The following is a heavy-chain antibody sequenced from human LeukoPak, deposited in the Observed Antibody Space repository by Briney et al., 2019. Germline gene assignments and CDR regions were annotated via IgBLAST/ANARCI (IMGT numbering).Heavy chain of an antibody. J-gene: IGHJ4*02. D-gene: IGHD1-14*01. CDR2: ISSSGSAI. V-gene: IGHV3-48*03. CDR1: GFTFSSYE. Sequence: GGSLRLSCAASGFTFSSYEMNWVRQAPGKGLEWVSYISSSGSAIYYADSVKGRFTISRDNAKNSLYLQMNSLRAEDTAVYYCARKARYWDYRGQGTLVTVSS. CDR3: ARKARYWDY.